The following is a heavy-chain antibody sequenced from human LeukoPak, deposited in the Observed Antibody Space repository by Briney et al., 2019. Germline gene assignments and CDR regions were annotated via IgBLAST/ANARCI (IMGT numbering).Heavy chain of an antibody. D-gene: IGHD2-15*01. CDR2: ISGSGDTT. Sequence: GGSLRLSCAASGFTFSNYAMSWVRQAPGGGLGWVSAISGSGDTTFHADSVKGRFTTSRDNSKNTLSLQMSGLRVEDSAVYFCAKDTSAWWYHRAYMNVWGTGTTVTVSS. CDR3: AKDTSAWWYHRAYMNV. V-gene: IGHV3-23*01. CDR1: GFTFSNYA. J-gene: IGHJ6*03.